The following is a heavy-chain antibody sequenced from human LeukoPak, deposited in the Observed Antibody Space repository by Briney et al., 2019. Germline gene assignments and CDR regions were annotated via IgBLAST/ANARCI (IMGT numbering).Heavy chain of an antibody. J-gene: IGHJ4*02. Sequence: ASVKVSCNASGYTFIDYYIHWVRQAPGQGLEWMGWINPSSGGTNYAQKFQGRVTMTRDTSISTAYMDLCRLTSDDTAVYYCATLGYCSGGSCSQGDYWGQGTLVTVSS. D-gene: IGHD2-15*01. CDR1: GYTFIDYY. CDR3: ATLGYCSGGSCSQGDY. CDR2: INPSSGGT. V-gene: IGHV1-2*02.